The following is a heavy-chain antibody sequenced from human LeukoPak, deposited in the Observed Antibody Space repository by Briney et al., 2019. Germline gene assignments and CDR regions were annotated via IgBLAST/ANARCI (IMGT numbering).Heavy chain of an antibody. CDR1: GGSISSYS. D-gene: IGHD2-21*01. CDR2: IYYSGST. CDR3: ARGIGQYYFDY. V-gene: IGHV4-59*01. Sequence: PSETLSLTCTVSGGSISSYSWGWIRQPQGKGLEWIGYIYYSGSTNYNPSLKSRVTISVDTYKNQFSLKLSSVTAADTAVYYCARGIGQYYFDYWGQGTLVTVST. J-gene: IGHJ4*02.